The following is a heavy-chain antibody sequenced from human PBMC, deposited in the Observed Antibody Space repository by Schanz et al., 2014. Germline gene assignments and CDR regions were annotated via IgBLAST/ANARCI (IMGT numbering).Heavy chain of an antibody. V-gene: IGHV3-23*04. D-gene: IGHD2-15*01. J-gene: IGHJ4*02. CDR2: ISGNGGST. Sequence: VQLVESGGGVVQPGGSLSLSCAASGFTFNVYAMSWVRQPPGKGLEWVSAISGNGGSTYFADSVKGRFTISRDNSDNTLFLQMNSLRAEDTAVYYCAKVREWWPYYFDYWGQGTLVTVSS. CDR1: GFTFNVYA. CDR3: AKVREWWPYYFDY.